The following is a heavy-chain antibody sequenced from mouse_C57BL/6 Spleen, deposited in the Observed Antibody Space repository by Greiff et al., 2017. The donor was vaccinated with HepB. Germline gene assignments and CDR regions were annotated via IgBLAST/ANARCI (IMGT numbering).Heavy chain of an antibody. Sequence: EVKLVESEGGLVQPGSSMKLSCTASGFTFSDYYMAWVRQVPEKGLEWVANINYDGSSTYYLDSLKSRFIISRDNAKNIRYLQMSSLKSEDTATYYCAREGYYVGWFAYWGQGTLVTVSA. J-gene: IGHJ3*01. V-gene: IGHV5-16*01. CDR1: GFTFSDYY. CDR3: AREGYYVGWFAY. CDR2: INYDGSST. D-gene: IGHD2-3*01.